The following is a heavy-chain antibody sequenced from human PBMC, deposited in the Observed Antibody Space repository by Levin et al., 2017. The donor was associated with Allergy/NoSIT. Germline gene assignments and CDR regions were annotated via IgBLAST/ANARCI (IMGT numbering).Heavy chain of an antibody. CDR2: INQSGTT. D-gene: IGHD3-22*01. CDR1: GGSVSGYY. V-gene: IGHV4-34*01. J-gene: IGHJ4*02. Sequence: SETLSLTCAVYGGSVSGYYWSWIRQPPGKGLEWIGEINQSGTTNYNPSIKSRVTMSIDTSTDQFSLRLSSVTAADTAVYYCARGQRSDYYDASGFYYVFDHWGQGTLVTVS. CDR3: ARGQRSDYYDASGFYYVFDH.